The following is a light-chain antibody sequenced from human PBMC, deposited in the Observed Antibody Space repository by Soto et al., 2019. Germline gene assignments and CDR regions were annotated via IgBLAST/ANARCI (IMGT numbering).Light chain of an antibody. Sequence: QSALTQPPSASGSRGQSVTISCTGTSSDVGGYNYVSWYQQHPGKAPKLMIYEVSKRPSGVPGRFSGSKSGNTASLTVSGLQPEDEADYYCSSYAGSNNLGVFGGGTKLTVL. CDR1: SSDVGGYNY. V-gene: IGLV2-8*01. CDR3: SSYAGSNNLGV. CDR2: EVS. J-gene: IGLJ3*02.